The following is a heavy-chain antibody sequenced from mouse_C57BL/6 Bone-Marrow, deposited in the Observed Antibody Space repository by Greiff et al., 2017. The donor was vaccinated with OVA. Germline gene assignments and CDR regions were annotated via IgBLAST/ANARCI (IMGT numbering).Heavy chain of an antibody. V-gene: IGHV1-81*01. Sequence: VQLQQSGAELARPGASVKLSCKASGYTFTSYGISWVKQRTGPGLEWIGEIYPRSGNNYYNEKFTGKATLTADKSSSTAYMEIRSLTSESSAVYFCARRYVSSYGRFDYWGQGTSLTVSS. CDR2: IYPRSGNN. J-gene: IGHJ2*02. CDR1: GYTFTSYG. CDR3: ARRYVSSYGRFDY. D-gene: IGHD1-1*01.